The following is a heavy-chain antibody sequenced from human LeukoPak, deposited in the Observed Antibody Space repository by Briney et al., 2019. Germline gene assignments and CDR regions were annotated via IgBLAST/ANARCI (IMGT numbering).Heavy chain of an antibody. Sequence: PSETLSLTCTVSGGSISSSSYYWGWIRQPPGKGLEWIGEINHSGSTNYNPSLKSRVTISVDTSENQFSLRLSSVTAADTAVYYCARRGMATTYYDGHWGQGILVTVSS. V-gene: IGHV4-39*07. CDR1: GGSISSSSYY. CDR3: ARRGMATTYYDGH. D-gene: IGHD5-24*01. J-gene: IGHJ4*02. CDR2: INHSGST.